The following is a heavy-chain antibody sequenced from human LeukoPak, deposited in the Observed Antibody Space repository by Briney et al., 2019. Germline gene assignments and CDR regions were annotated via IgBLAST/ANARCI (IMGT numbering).Heavy chain of an antibody. Sequence: SSETLSLTCTVSGGSISSGGYYWSWIRQHPGKGLEWIGYIYYSGSTYYNPSLKSRVTISVDTSKNQFSLKLSSVTAADTAVYYCARAKPDGYINYWGQGTLVTVSS. CDR3: ARAKPDGYINY. CDR2: IYYSGST. J-gene: IGHJ4*02. V-gene: IGHV4-31*03. CDR1: GGSISSGGYY. D-gene: IGHD1-14*01.